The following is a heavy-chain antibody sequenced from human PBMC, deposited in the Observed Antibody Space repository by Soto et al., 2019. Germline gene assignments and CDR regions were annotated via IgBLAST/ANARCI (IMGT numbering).Heavy chain of an antibody. CDR2: INAGTGNT. D-gene: IGHD3-22*01. CDR3: ARGKTYYYDSSGYWAPDGFDY. V-gene: IGHV1-3*01. Sequence: QVQLVQSGAEVKKPGASVKVSCKASGYTFTSYAMHWVRQAPGQRLEWMGWINAGTGNTKYSQKFQGRVTITRDTSASTDYVELSSLRSEDTAVYYCARGKTYYYDSSGYWAPDGFDYWGQGTLVTVSS. CDR1: GYTFTSYA. J-gene: IGHJ4*02.